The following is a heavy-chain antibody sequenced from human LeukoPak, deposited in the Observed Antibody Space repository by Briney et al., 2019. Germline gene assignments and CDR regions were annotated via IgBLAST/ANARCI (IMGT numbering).Heavy chain of an antibody. D-gene: IGHD3-3*01. J-gene: IGHJ5*02. CDR1: GFTFSSRW. CDR3: AKEFSGTKAYYDFWSGQPNNWFDP. CDR2: ISGSGGST. Sequence: PGGSLRLSCVASGFTFSSRWMHWVRQAPGKGLEWVSAISGSGGSTYYADSVKGRFTISRDNSKNTLYLQMNSLRAEDTAVYYCAKEFSGTKAYYDFWSGQPNNWFDPWGQGTLVTVSS. V-gene: IGHV3-23*01.